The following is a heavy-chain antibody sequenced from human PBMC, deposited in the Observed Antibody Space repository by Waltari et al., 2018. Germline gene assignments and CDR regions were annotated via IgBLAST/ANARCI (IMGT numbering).Heavy chain of an antibody. D-gene: IGHD3-3*01. Sequence: QVQLQQWGAGLLKPSETLSLTCAVYGGSFSGYYWSWIRQPPGKGLEWLGEINHSGSTNNNPSLKSRVTISVDTSKNQFSLKLSSVTAADTAVYYCARGGYDFWSGYLPENAFDIWGQGTMVTVSS. J-gene: IGHJ3*02. CDR2: INHSGST. V-gene: IGHV4-34*01. CDR1: GGSFSGYY. CDR3: ARGGYDFWSGYLPENAFDI.